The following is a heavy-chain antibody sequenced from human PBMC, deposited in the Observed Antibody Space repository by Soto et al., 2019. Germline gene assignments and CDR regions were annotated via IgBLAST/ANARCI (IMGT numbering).Heavy chain of an antibody. J-gene: IGHJ4*02. V-gene: IGHV5-51*01. Sequence: VESLKISCKGSGYSFTTYWIGWARQMPGKGLEWMGIIYPGDSDTRYSPSFQGQVSISADKSISTAYLQWSSLKASDTAMYYCARADYGDYRDIIDYWGQGTLVTVSS. D-gene: IGHD4-17*01. CDR1: GYSFTTYW. CDR3: ARADYGDYRDIIDY. CDR2: IYPGDSDT.